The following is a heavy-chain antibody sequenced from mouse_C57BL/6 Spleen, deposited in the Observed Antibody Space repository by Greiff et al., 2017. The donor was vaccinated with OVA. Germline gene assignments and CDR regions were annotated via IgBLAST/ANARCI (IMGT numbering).Heavy chain of an antibody. CDR3: ARTRRNWYFDV. CDR1: GYTFTSYW. CDR2: INPSNGGT. Sequence: QVQLQQPGTELVKPGASVTLSCKASGYTFTSYWMHWVKQRPGQGLEWIGNINPSNGGTTYNEKFKSKATLTVDKSSSTAYMQLSCLTSEDSAVYYCARTRRNWYFDVWGTGTTVTVSS. J-gene: IGHJ1*03. V-gene: IGHV1-53*01.